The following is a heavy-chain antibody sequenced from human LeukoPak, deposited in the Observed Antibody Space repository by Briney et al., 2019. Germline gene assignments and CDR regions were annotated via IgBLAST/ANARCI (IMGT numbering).Heavy chain of an antibody. CDR1: GFTFSSCW. CDR2: IKSGGSRT. D-gene: IGHD6-13*01. J-gene: IGHJ3*02. CDR3: ATGCERGIFDI. V-gene: IGHV3-74*01. Sequence: LAGGSLRLSCAASGFTFSSCWMHWVRQAPGKGLVWVSRIKSGGSRTDYADSVKGRFTISRDNAKNSLCLHMGSLRAEDTAVYYCATGCERGIFDIWGHGTVVTVSP.